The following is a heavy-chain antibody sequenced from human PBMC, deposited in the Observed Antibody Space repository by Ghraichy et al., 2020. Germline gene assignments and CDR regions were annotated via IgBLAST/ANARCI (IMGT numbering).Heavy chain of an antibody. CDR3: AKDPGYWRDPLARLAAFDI. J-gene: IGHJ3*02. Sequence: GGSLRLSCAASGFTFSSYAMSWVRQAPGKGLEWVSAISGSGGSTYYADSVKGRFTISRDNSKNTLYLQMNSLRAEDPAVYYCAKDPGYWRDPLARLAAFDIWGQGTMVTVSS. D-gene: IGHD3-3*01. CDR2: ISGSGGST. CDR1: GFTFSSYA. V-gene: IGHV3-23*01.